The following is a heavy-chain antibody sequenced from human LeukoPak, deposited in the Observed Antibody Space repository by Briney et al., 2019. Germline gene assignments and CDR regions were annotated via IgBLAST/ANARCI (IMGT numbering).Heavy chain of an antibody. CDR2: ITTSGGST. J-gene: IGHJ4*02. CDR1: GFTFSGYA. D-gene: IGHD3-10*01. CDR3: AKEYGSGSYYYDY. V-gene: IGHV3-23*01. Sequence: GGSLRLSCAASGFTFSGYALTWVRQAPGKGLEWVSAITTSGGSTHYADSVKGRFTISRDNSKNTLYLQMNSLRAEDTAVYYCAKEYGSGSYYYDYWGQGTLVTVSS.